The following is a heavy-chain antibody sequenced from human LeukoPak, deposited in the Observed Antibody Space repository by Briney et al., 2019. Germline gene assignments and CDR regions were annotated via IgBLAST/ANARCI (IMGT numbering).Heavy chain of an antibody. CDR1: GFTFSSYG. J-gene: IGHJ3*02. CDR3: AKAGGVLYDFWSGYSPSPFDI. D-gene: IGHD3-3*01. CDR2: ISGSGGST. V-gene: IGHV3-23*01. Sequence: PGGSLRLSCAASGFTFSSYGMHWVRQAPGKGLEWVSAISGSGGSTYYADSVKGRFTISRDNSKNTLYLQMNSLRAEDTAVYYCAKAGGVLYDFWSGYSPSPFDIWGQGTMVTVSS.